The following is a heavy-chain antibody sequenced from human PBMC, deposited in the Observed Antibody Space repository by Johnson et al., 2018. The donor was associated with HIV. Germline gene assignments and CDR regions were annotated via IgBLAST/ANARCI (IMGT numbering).Heavy chain of an antibody. J-gene: IGHJ3*02. V-gene: IGHV3-9*03. CDR2: ISWNGGSI. Sequence: VQLVESGGGVVQPGRSLRLSCAASGFTFDDYAMHWVRQAPGKGLEWVSGISWNGGSIGYADSVKGRFTISRDNSKNTLYLQMGSLRAEDMAVYYCARGGSRTTIFGVDINLGGFDIWGQGTRVTVSS. CDR3: ARGGSRTTIFGVDINLGGFDI. CDR1: GFTFDDYA. D-gene: IGHD3-3*01.